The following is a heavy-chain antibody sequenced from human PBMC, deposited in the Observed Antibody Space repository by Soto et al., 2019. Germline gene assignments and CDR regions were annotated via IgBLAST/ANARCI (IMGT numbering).Heavy chain of an antibody. CDR3: ARDPGYSTTWHHAFDI. CDR1: GYTFTSYG. CDR2: ISTYNGNT. J-gene: IGHJ3*02. D-gene: IGHD6-13*01. Sequence: QVQLVQSGAEVKKPGASVKVSCKASGYTFTSYGISWVRQAPGQGPEWMGRISTYNGNTNYVQKLQGRVTMTTATSTNTAYMELRSLRYDDTAVYYCARDPGYSTTWHHAFDIWGQGTMVTVSS. V-gene: IGHV1-18*01.